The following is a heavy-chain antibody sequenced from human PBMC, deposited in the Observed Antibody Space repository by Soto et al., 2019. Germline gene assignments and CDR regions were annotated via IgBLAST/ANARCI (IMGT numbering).Heavy chain of an antibody. D-gene: IGHD1-20*01. V-gene: IGHV4-61*01. Sequence: SETLSLTCTVSGDSISSGSYYWTWIRQSPGMGLEWIGYVYHTGSTDFNPSLKGRVSISLETSKNQFSLKLNSVTAADTALYYCARCAHEITGFFRSHWYCDLWGRGTLVTVSS. CDR1: GDSISSGSYY. CDR3: ARCAHEITGFFRSHWYCDL. J-gene: IGHJ2*01. CDR2: VYHTGST.